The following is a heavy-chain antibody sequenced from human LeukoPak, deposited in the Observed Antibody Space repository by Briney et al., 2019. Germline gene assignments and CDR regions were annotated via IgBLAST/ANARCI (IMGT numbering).Heavy chain of an antibody. Sequence: PSETLSLTCTVSGGSISSGGYYWSWIRQPPGKGLEWIGYIYHSGSTYYNPSLKSRVTISVDRSKNQFSLKLSSVTAADTAVYYCAREPHYYDSSGYSSGRAFDIWGQGTMVTVSS. V-gene: IGHV4-30-2*01. CDR1: GGSISSGGYY. J-gene: IGHJ3*02. CDR3: AREPHYYDSSGYSSGRAFDI. D-gene: IGHD3-22*01. CDR2: IYHSGST.